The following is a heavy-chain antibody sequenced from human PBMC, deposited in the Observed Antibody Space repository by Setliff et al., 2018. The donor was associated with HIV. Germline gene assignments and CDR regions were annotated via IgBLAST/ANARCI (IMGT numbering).Heavy chain of an antibody. J-gene: IGHJ6*03. V-gene: IGHV3-9*01. Sequence: SLRLSCAASGFIFDDYAMYWVRQVPGKGLEWVAGISWNSGNIGYGDTVKGRFTISRDNAENSLYLQMNNLRTEDTALYYCVRGGHLDSSYYYIDVWGKGTTVTVSS. CDR1: GFIFDDYA. CDR3: VRGGHLDSSYYYIDV. D-gene: IGHD3-16*01. CDR2: ISWNSGNI.